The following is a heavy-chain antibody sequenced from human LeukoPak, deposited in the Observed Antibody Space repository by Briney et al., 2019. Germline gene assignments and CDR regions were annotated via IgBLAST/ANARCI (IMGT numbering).Heavy chain of an antibody. J-gene: IGHJ6*02. Sequence: GESLKISCKGSGYSFTSYWIGWVRQMPGKGLEWMGIIYPGDSDTRYSPSFQGQVTISADKSISTAYLQWSSLKASDTAMYYCARLDTAMEDYYYCGMDVWGQGTTVTVSS. CDR1: GYSFTSYW. D-gene: IGHD5-18*01. CDR3: ARLDTAMEDYYYCGMDV. V-gene: IGHV5-51*01. CDR2: IYPGDSDT.